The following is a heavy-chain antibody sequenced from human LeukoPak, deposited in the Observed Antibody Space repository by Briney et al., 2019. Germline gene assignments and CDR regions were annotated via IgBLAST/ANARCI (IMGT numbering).Heavy chain of an antibody. CDR3: AIPHRYYYYMDV. V-gene: IGHV3-74*01. Sequence: GGSLRLSCAASGSTFSSYWMHWVRQAPGKGLVWVSRINSDGSSTSYADSVKGRFTISRDNAKNTLYLQMNSLRAEDTAVYYCAIPHRYYYYMDVWGKGTTVTVSS. D-gene: IGHD1-14*01. CDR2: INSDGSST. CDR1: GSTFSSYW. J-gene: IGHJ6*03.